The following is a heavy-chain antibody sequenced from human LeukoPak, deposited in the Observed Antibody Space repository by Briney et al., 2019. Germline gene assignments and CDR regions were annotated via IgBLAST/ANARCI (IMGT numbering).Heavy chain of an antibody. V-gene: IGHV3-23*01. CDR3: AKGGHFSWFDP. J-gene: IGHJ5*02. CDR2: ISGGGVST. Sequence: GGSLRLSCAASGFTFSSYAMSWVRQAPGKGLEWVSTISGGGVSTYYADSVKGRFTISRDNSKNTLSLQMNSLRAEDTAVYYCAKGGHFSWFDPWGQGTLVTVSS. D-gene: IGHD1-26*01. CDR1: GFTFSSYA.